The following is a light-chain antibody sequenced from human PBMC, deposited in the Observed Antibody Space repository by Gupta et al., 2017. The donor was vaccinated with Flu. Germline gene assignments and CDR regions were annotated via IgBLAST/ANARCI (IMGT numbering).Light chain of an antibody. CDR2: DAS. V-gene: IGKV1D-12*01. CDR1: QGISRW. Sequence: SVSASVGDRVTITCRARQGISRWLDWYGKKQRKAPERLIYDASGWQWQGGSTCSGSGGGSETNFTINSSYLEDFESYYCQQPKCLHYPLTFGPGTKVEIK. J-gene: IGKJ3*01. CDR3: QQPKCLHYPLT.